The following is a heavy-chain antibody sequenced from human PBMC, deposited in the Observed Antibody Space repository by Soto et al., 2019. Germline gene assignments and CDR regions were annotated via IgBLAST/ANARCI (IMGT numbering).Heavy chain of an antibody. CDR2: TYYRSKWYN. CDR1: GDSVSSNSAA. CDR3: ARTPIWTVAGTYYYYGMDV. J-gene: IGHJ6*02. Sequence: SQTLSLTCAISGDSVSSNSAAWNWIRQSPSRGLEWLGRTYYRSKWYNDYAVSVKSRITINPDTSKNQFSLQPNSVTPEDTAVYYCARTPIWTVAGTYYYYGMDVWGQGTTVTVSS. D-gene: IGHD6-19*01. V-gene: IGHV6-1*01.